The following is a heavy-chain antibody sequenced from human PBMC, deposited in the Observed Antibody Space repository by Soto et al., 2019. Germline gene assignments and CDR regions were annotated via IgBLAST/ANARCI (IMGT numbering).Heavy chain of an antibody. V-gene: IGHV4-39*01. CDR1: GGSISSRPYF. Sequence: SETLSLTCTVSGGSISSRPYFWGWIRQPPGRGLEWIGSIDYRGTTYYNASLKSRVTLSLDTSKNQLSLKVNSLTAADTAVYFCWSRAPEGFDPWGQGTLVTVSS. J-gene: IGHJ5*02. CDR2: IDYRGTT. CDR3: WSRAPEGFDP.